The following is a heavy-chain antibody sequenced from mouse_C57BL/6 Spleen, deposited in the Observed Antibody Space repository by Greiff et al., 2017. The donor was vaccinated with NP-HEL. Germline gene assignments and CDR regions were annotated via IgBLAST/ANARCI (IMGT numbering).Heavy chain of an antibody. Sequence: VQLQQPGAELVRPGTSVKLSCKASGYTFTSYWMHWVKQRPGQGLEWIGVIDPSDSYTNYNQKFKGKATLTVDTSSSTAYMQLSSLTSEDSAVYYCARRKGITYYAMDYWGQGTSVTVSS. J-gene: IGHJ4*01. CDR3: ARRKGITYYAMDY. CDR1: GYTFTSYW. V-gene: IGHV1-59*01. D-gene: IGHD1-1*01. CDR2: IDPSDSYT.